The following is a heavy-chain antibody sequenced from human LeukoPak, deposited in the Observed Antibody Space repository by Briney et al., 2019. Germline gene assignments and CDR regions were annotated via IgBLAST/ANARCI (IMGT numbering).Heavy chain of an antibody. D-gene: IGHD4-17*01. CDR2: ISWNSGSI. V-gene: IGHV3-9*01. J-gene: IGHJ6*02. Sequence: QPGGSLRLSCAASGFTFDDYAMHWVRQAPGKGLEWVSGISWNSGSIGYADSVKGRFTISRDNAKNSLYLQMNSLRAEDTALYYCASGALYGDSSHYYGMDVWGQRTTVTVSS. CDR1: GFTFDDYA. CDR3: ASGALYGDSSHYYGMDV.